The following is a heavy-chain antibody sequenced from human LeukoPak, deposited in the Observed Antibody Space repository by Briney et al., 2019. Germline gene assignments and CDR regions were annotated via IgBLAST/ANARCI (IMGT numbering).Heavy chain of an antibody. J-gene: IGHJ4*02. CDR1: GFTSSSYA. V-gene: IGHV3-23*01. CDR2: VSGSGDRM. Sequence: GGSLRLSCAASGFTSSSYALNWVRQAPGKGLEWVATVSGSGDRMYHADSVKGRYTISRDNSKNTIYLQMNSLRAEDTALYYCAKAAAAPGFDFWGQGTLVTVSS. D-gene: IGHD6-13*01. CDR3: AKAAAAPGFDF.